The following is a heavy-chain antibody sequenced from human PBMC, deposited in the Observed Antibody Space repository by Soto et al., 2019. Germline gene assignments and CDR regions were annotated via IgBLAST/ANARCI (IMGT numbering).Heavy chain of an antibody. CDR2: ISSSGSTI. J-gene: IGHJ4*02. D-gene: IGHD3-10*01. V-gene: IGHV3-48*03. CDR1: GFTFSSYE. CDR3: AKRRGFGEADY. Sequence: GGSLRLSCAASGFTFSSYEMNWVRQAPGKGLEWVSYISSSGSTIYYADSVKGRFTISRDNAKNSLYLQMNSLRAEDTVVYYCAKRRGFGEADYWGQGTLVTVSS.